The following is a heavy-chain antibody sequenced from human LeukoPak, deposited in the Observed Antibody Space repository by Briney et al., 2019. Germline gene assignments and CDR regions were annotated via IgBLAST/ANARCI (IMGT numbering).Heavy chain of an antibody. CDR2: IDPILGTA. Sequence: GASVKVSCKASGGIFRSYAISWVRQAPGQGLEWMGGIDPILGTANYAHKFQDRVTITADESTSTAYMELSSLRSNDTAVFYCARGRTPYCSGGSCYYFDYWGQGTLVTVSS. V-gene: IGHV1-69*13. J-gene: IGHJ4*02. CDR1: GGIFRSYA. D-gene: IGHD2-15*01. CDR3: ARGRTPYCSGGSCYYFDY.